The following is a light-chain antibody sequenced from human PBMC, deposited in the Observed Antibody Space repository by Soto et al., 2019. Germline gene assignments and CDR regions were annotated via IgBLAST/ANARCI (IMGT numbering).Light chain of an antibody. Sequence: QAVVTQEPSLTVSPGGTVTLTCASSTGAVTSGYYPNWFQQKPGQAPKPLIYGTSNKHSWTPGRFSGSLLGGNAALTLSGVQPEDEAEYSCLLYYGDSGVFGGGTKVTVL. J-gene: IGLJ3*02. CDR2: GTS. V-gene: IGLV7-43*01. CDR1: TGAVTSGYY. CDR3: LLYYGDSGV.